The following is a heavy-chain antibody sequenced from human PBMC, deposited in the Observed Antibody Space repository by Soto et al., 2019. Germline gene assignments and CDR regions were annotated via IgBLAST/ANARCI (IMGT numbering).Heavy chain of an antibody. CDR2: IYDNGGT. V-gene: IGHV4-61*01. Sequence: QVQLQESSPGLVKPSETLSLACSVSGDSVISVRYFWSWIRQPPGKELEWIGHIYDNGGTSYNPSLESRVTISIDTSQNQFSLKLRTLTAADTAVYYCARVLRGVEYPYGLDVWVQGTTVTVSS. D-gene: IGHD2-2*01. J-gene: IGHJ6*02. CDR1: GDSVISVRYF. CDR3: ARVLRGVEYPYGLDV.